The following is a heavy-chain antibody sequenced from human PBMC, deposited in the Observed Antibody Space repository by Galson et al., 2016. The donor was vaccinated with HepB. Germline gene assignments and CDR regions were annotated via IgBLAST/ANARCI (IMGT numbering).Heavy chain of an antibody. Sequence: LRLSCAASGFIFSNYWMHWVRQAPGKGLVWVSRIHSDGSTTSYADSVKGRFTVSRDNAKNTLYMQMNSPRAEDTAVYYCARESPTTAGAFDIWGQGTMVTVSS. J-gene: IGHJ3*02. CDR3: ARESPTTAGAFDI. CDR2: IHSDGSTT. D-gene: IGHD4-17*01. V-gene: IGHV3-74*01. CDR1: GFIFSNYW.